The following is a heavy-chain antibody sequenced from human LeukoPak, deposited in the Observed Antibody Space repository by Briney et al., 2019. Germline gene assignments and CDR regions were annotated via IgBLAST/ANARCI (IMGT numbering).Heavy chain of an antibody. V-gene: IGHV3-30*03. CDR1: GFTFSSYG. D-gene: IGHD1/OR15-1a*01. Sequence: GGSLRLSCAASGFTFSSYGMHWVRQAPGKGLEWVAVISYDGGNKYYADSVKGRFTISRDNSKNTLYLQMNCLRAEDTAVYSCARDRANSYLFDSWGQGTLVSVSS. CDR2: ISYDGGNK. J-gene: IGHJ4*02. CDR3: ARDRANSYLFDS.